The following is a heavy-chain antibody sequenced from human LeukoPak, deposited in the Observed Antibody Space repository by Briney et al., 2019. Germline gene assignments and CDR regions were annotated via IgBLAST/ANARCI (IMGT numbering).Heavy chain of an antibody. CDR1: GGSFSGYY. J-gene: IGHJ5*02. CDR3: ARHEGELRVDP. D-gene: IGHD1-1*01. CDR2: INHSGST. Sequence: SETLSLTCAVYGGSFSGYYWSWIRQPPGKGLEWIGEINHSGSTNYNPSLKSRVTISVDTSKNQFSLKLSSVTAADTAVYYCARHEGELRVDPWGQGTLVTVSS. V-gene: IGHV4-34*01.